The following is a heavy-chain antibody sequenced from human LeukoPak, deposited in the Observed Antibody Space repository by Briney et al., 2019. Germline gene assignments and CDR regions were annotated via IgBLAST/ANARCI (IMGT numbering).Heavy chain of an antibody. CDR1: GGSISSSSYY. J-gene: IGHJ6*02. D-gene: IGHD7-27*01. Sequence: SETLSLTCTVSGGSISSSSYYWGWIRQPPGKGLEWIGSIYYSGSTYYNPSLKSRVTISVDTSKNQFSLKLSSVTAADTAVYYCARLNWAGGDYYYGMDVWGQGTTVTVSS. CDR3: ARLNWAGGDYYYGMDV. V-gene: IGHV4-39*01. CDR2: IYYSGST.